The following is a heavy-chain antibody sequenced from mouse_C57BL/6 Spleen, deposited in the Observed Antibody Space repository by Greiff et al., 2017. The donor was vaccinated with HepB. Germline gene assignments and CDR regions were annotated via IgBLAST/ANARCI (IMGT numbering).Heavy chain of an antibody. CDR3: ARLPYDYEAWFAY. Sequence: EVKLVESGGGLVKPGGSLKLSCAASGFTFSDYGMHWVRQAPEKGLEWVAYISSGSSTIYYADTVKGRFTISRDNAKNTLVLQMTSLRSEDTAMYYCARLPYDYEAWFAYWGQGTLVTVSA. D-gene: IGHD2-4*01. CDR1: GFTFSDYG. J-gene: IGHJ3*01. CDR2: ISSGSSTI. V-gene: IGHV5-17*01.